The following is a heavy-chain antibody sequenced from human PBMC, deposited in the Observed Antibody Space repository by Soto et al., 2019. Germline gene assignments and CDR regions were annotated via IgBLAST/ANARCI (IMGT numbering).Heavy chain of an antibody. J-gene: IGHJ4*02. D-gene: IGHD3-10*02. CDR1: GASVSTGVYY. CDR2: IDNSGST. V-gene: IGHV4-31*02. CDR3: AGAVSDFDVRRYRTSYFDQ. Sequence: GPEAASETLSLTCTVSGASVSTGVYYWTWIRQHPGKGLEWIGYIDNSGSTYYNPSLTGRVDISVDTSKNQFSLNLQSLTAADTAFYYCAGAVSDFDVRRYRTSYFDQWGQGXLVTVSS.